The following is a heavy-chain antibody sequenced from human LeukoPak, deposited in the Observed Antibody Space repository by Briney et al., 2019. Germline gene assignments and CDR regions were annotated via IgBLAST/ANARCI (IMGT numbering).Heavy chain of an antibody. CDR2: INWNGGST. J-gene: IGHJ4*02. Sequence: PGGSLRLSCAASGFTFDDYGMSWDRQAPGKGLEWVSGINWNGGSTGYADSVKGRFTISRDNAKNSLYLQMNSLRAEDMALYYCAKGTSGWSPYYFDYWGQGTLVTVSS. V-gene: IGHV3-20*04. CDR1: GFTFDDYG. D-gene: IGHD6-19*01. CDR3: AKGTSGWSPYYFDY.